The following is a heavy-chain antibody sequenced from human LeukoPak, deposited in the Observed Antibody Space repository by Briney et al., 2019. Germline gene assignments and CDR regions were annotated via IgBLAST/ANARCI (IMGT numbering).Heavy chain of an antibody. CDR3: VRGLPRWSSSWFDY. Sequence: SETLSLTCAVYGGSFSGYYWSWIRQPPGKGLEWIGEINHSGSTNYNPCLKSRVTISVDTSKNQFSLKLSSVTAADTAAYYCVRGLPRWSSSWFDYWGQGTLVTVSS. CDR2: INHSGST. J-gene: IGHJ4*02. V-gene: IGHV4-34*01. CDR1: GGSFSGYY. D-gene: IGHD6-13*01.